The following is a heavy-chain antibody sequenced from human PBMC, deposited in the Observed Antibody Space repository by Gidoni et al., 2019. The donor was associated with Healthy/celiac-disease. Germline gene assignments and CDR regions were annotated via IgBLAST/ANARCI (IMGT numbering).Heavy chain of an antibody. V-gene: IGHV4-39*07. J-gene: IGHJ5*02. D-gene: IGHD6-19*01. CDR1: GGSISSSSYY. CDR3: ARGFSGWYEGFRFDP. Sequence: QLQLQESGPGLVKPSETLSLTCTVSGGSISSSSYYWGWIRQPPGKGLEWIGSIYYSGSTYYNPSLKSRVTISVDTSKNQFSLKLSSVTAADTAVYYCARGFSGWYEGFRFDPWGQGTLVTVSS. CDR2: IYYSGST.